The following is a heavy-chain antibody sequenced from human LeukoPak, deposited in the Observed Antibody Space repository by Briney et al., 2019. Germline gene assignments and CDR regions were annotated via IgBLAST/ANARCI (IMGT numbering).Heavy chain of an antibody. CDR3: AVLTYQLLVYYFDY. Sequence: GGSLRLSCAASGFTFSSYEMNWVRQAPGKGLEWVSYISSSGSTIYYADSVKGRFTISRDNANNSLYLQMNSLRAEDTAVYYCAVLTYQLLVYYFDYWGQGTLVTVSS. CDR1: GFTFSSYE. CDR2: ISSSGSTI. J-gene: IGHJ4*02. D-gene: IGHD2-2*01. V-gene: IGHV3-48*03.